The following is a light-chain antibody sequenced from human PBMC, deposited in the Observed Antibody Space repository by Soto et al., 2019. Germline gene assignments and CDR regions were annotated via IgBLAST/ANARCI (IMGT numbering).Light chain of an antibody. Sequence: DIQMTQSPSSLSASVGDRVTLTCRASQSISSYLNWYQQKPGKAPKLLIYAASSLQSGVPSRFSGSGSRTDFTLTISSQQPEDFATYYCQQSYSTPYTFGQGTKLEIK. V-gene: IGKV1-39*01. CDR3: QQSYSTPYT. CDR2: AAS. J-gene: IGKJ2*01. CDR1: QSISSY.